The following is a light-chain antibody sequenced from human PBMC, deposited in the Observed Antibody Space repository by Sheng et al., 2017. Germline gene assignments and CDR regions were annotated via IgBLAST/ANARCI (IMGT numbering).Light chain of an antibody. V-gene: IGKV1-39*01. J-gene: IGKJ4*01. CDR1: QSISSY. Sequence: DIQMTQSPSSLSASVGDRVTITCRASQSISSYLNWYQQKPGKAPNLLIYGASSLQSGVPSRFSGIGSGTDFTLTISSLQPEDFATYYCQQSYSTPLTFGGGTKVEIK. CDR2: GAS. CDR3: QQSYSTPLT.